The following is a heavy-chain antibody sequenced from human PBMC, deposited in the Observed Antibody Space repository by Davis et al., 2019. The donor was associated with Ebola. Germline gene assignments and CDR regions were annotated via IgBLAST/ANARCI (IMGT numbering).Heavy chain of an antibody. J-gene: IGHJ2*01. CDR3: ARGSGWLGGYWYFDL. Sequence: AASVKVSCKASGYTFTSYDINWVRQATGQGLEWMGWMNPNSGNTGYAQKFQGRVTMTRNTSISTAYMELSSLRSEDTAVYYCARGSGWLGGYWYFDLWGRGTLVTVSS. V-gene: IGHV1-8*01. CDR1: GYTFTSYD. D-gene: IGHD6-19*01. CDR2: MNPNSGNT.